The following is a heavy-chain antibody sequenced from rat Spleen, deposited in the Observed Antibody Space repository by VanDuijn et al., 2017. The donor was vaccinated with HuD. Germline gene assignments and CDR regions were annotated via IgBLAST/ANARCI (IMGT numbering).Heavy chain of an antibody. CDR2: INYDGSST. Sequence: EVQLVESGGGLVQPGRSLKLSCAASGFTFSDYYMAWVRQAPTKGLEWVASINYDGSSTYYRDSVKGRFTISRDNAKSTLYLQMNSLRSEDTATYYCTTVLQGHGFAYWGQGTLVTVSS. CDR1: GFTFSDYY. CDR3: TTVLQGHGFAY. J-gene: IGHJ3*01. D-gene: IGHD1-1*01. V-gene: IGHV5-20*01.